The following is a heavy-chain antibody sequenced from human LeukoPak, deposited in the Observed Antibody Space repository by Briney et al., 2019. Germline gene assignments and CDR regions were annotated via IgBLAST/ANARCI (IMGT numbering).Heavy chain of an antibody. D-gene: IGHD2-15*01. Sequence: KTSETLSLTCTVSGGSISSYYWSWIRQPAGEGLEWIGRIYTSGSTNYNPSLKSRVTMSVDTSKNQFSLKLSSVTAADTAVYYCARARIAGFERKGREILDYWGQGTLVTVSS. CDR2: IYTSGST. CDR3: ARARIAGFERKGREILDY. J-gene: IGHJ4*02. CDR1: GGSISSYY. V-gene: IGHV4-4*07.